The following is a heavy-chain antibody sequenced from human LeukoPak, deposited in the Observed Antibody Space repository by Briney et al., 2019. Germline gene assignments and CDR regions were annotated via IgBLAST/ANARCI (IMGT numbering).Heavy chain of an antibody. J-gene: IGHJ4*02. Sequence: GGSLRLSCSASGFTFSSYAMHWVRQAPGKGLEYVSVISSNGGSTYYADSVKGRFTISRDNSKNTLYLQMSSLRAEDTAMYYCVKDLEDYGDYAPLDYWGQGTLVTVSS. CDR2: ISSNGGST. CDR1: GFTFSSYA. V-gene: IGHV3-64D*06. CDR3: VKDLEDYGDYAPLDY. D-gene: IGHD4-17*01.